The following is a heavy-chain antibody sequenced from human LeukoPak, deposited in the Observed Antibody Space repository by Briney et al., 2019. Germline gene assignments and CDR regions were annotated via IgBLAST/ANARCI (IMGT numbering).Heavy chain of an antibody. CDR3: ARSMGYYDFWSGYYHYFDY. D-gene: IGHD3-3*01. CDR1: GGSISSYY. Sequence: PSETLSLTCTVSGGSISSYYWSWIRQPPGKGLEWIGYIYYSGSTNYNPSPKSRVTISVDTSKNQFSLKLSSVTAADTAVYYCARSMGYYDFWSGYYHYFDYWGQGTLVTVSS. V-gene: IGHV4-59*01. J-gene: IGHJ4*02. CDR2: IYYSGST.